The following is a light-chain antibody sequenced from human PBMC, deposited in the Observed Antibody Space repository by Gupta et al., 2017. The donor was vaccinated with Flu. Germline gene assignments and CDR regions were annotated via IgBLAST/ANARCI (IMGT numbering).Light chain of an antibody. V-gene: IGKV3-15*01. Sequence: EIVMTQSPATLSVSPGERAPLSCRASQRISSNLAWYQQTPGQAPRLLISGAATRATGMPTRFSGSGSGTDFTLIITSLQSEDFAVYYCQQENNCPSTFGQGTKVEIK. CDR3: QQENNCPST. J-gene: IGKJ1*01. CDR2: GAA. CDR1: QRISSN.